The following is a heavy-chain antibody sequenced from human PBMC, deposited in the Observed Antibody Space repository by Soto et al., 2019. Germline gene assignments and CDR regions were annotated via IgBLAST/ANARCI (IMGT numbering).Heavy chain of an antibody. J-gene: IGHJ6*02. D-gene: IGHD2-2*01. CDR1: GFTFSSYS. CDR3: ARTVVVPAAIDYGMDV. Sequence: EVQLVESGGGLVKPGGSLRLSCAASGFTFSSYSMNWVRQAPGKGLEWVSSISSSSSYIYYADSVKGRFTISRDNAKNSRYLQMNSLRAEDTAVYYCARTVVVPAAIDYGMDVWGQGTTVTVSS. V-gene: IGHV3-21*01. CDR2: ISSSSSYI.